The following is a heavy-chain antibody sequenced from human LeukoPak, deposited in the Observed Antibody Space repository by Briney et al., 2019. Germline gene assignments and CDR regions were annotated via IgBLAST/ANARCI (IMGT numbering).Heavy chain of an antibody. D-gene: IGHD2-8*01. Sequence: GGSLRLSCAASGFTFSSYSMNWVRQAPGKGLEWVSSTSSSSSYIYYADSVKGRFTISRDNAKNSLYLQMNSLRAEDTAVYYCARGLRYCTNGVCYPPNWFDPWGQGTLVTVSS. V-gene: IGHV3-21*01. J-gene: IGHJ5*02. CDR3: ARGLRYCTNGVCYPPNWFDP. CDR1: GFTFSSYS. CDR2: TSSSSSYI.